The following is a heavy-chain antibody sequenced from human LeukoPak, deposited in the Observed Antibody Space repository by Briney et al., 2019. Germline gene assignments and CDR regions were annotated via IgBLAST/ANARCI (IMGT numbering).Heavy chain of an antibody. Sequence: SETLSLTCTVSIGSNRSYYWMCLPQPRGEGREGIGYIYYSGSTNLNPFLERRVTIPDTTFKNQFLLKLSSVTAADSAVYYCARHLYKVHHFDFWGQGTLVTVSS. CDR3: ARHLYKVHHFDF. CDR1: IGSNRSYY. V-gene: IGHV4-59*08. J-gene: IGHJ4*02. D-gene: IGHD1-14*01. CDR2: IYYSGST.